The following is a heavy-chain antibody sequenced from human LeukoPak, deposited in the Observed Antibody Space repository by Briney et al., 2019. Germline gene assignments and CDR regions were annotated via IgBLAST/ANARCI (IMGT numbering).Heavy chain of an antibody. CDR1: GGSFSGYY. Sequence: SETLSLTCAVYGGSFSGYYWSWIRQPPGKGLEWIGEINHSGSTNYNPSLKSRVTISVDTSKNQFSLKLSSVTAADTAVYYCAXXXYYDSSGYYDAFDIWGQGTMVTVSS. V-gene: IGHV4-34*01. J-gene: IGHJ3*02. D-gene: IGHD3-22*01. CDR2: INHSGST. CDR3: AXXXYYDSSGYYDAFDI.